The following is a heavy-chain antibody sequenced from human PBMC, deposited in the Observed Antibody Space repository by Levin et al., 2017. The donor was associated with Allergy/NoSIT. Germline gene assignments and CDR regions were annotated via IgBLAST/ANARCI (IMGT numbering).Heavy chain of an antibody. Sequence: GESLKISCKASGYTFTSYGISWVRQAPGQGLEWMGWISAYNGNTNYAQKLQGRVTMTTDTSTSTAYMELRSLRSDDTAVYYCASSDYGDYGLWAFDIWGQGTMVTVSS. CDR3: ASSDYGDYGLWAFDI. V-gene: IGHV1-18*01. CDR1: GYTFTSYG. CDR2: ISAYNGNT. J-gene: IGHJ3*02. D-gene: IGHD4-17*01.